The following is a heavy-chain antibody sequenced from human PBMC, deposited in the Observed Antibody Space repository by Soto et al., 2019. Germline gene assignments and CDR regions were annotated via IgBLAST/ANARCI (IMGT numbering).Heavy chain of an antibody. CDR3: ASLPLTGIRVYGVLGAGRTRGQNAFDI. V-gene: IGHV4-34*01. J-gene: IGHJ3*02. Sequence: HSETQPNTCADGDRVFRGYYWSMIHRTPGKGLEWIGEINHSGSTNYNPSLKSRVTISVDTSKNQFSLKLSSVTAADTAVYYCASLPLTGIRVYGVLGAGRTRGQNAFDIWGQGTMVTVSS. CDR1: DRVFRGYY. CDR2: INHSGST. D-gene: IGHD3-16*01.